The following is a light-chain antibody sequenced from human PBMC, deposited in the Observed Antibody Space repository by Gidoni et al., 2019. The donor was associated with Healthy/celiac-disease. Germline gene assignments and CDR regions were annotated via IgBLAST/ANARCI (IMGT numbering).Light chain of an antibody. CDR3: QQRSNWPSYT. J-gene: IGKJ2*01. V-gene: IGKV3-11*01. CDR2: DAS. CDR1: QSVSSY. Sequence: ELVLTQSPATLSLSPGERATLSCRASQSVSSYLAWYQQKPGQAPRLLIYDASNRATGIPARFSGSESGTDFTLTISSLEPEDFAVYYCQQRSNWPSYTFGRGTKLEIK.